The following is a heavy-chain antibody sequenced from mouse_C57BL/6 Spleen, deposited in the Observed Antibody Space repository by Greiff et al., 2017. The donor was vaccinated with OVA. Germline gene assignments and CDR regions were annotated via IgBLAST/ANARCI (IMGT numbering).Heavy chain of an antibody. CDR2: IYPSDSET. J-gene: IGHJ4*01. V-gene: IGHV1-61*01. Sequence: QVQLQQPGAELVRPGSSVKLSCKASGYTFTSYWMDWVKQRPGQGLEWIGNIYPSDSETHYNQKFKDKATLTVDKSSSTAYMQLSSLTSEDSAVYYCARDSYDYDGDYYAMDYWGQGTSVTVSS. CDR3: ARDSYDYDGDYYAMDY. D-gene: IGHD2-4*01. CDR1: GYTFTSYW.